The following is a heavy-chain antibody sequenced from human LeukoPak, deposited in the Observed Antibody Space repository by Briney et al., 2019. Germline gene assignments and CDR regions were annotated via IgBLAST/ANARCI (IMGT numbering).Heavy chain of an antibody. D-gene: IGHD5-18*01. CDR1: GFTFDDYA. CDR3: AKDMGRMVTTPFDY. CDR2: ISWNSGSI. J-gene: IGHJ4*02. V-gene: IGHV3-9*01. Sequence: PGGSLRLSCAASGFTFDDYAMHWVRQAPGKGLEWVSGISWNSGSIGYADSVKGRFTISRDNAKNSLYLQMNSLRAEDTALYYCAKDMGRMVTTPFDYWGQGTLVTVSS.